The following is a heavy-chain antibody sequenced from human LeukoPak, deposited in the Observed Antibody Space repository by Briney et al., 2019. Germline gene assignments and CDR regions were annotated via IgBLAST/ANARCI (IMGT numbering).Heavy chain of an antibody. CDR1: GFTFRNDW. Sequence: QPGWALRLSCAASGFTFRNDWMNWVRQAPGKGLEWVANIKPDGSEKRYVDSVKGRFTISRDNAKNSLYLQMNSLRAEDTAVYYCARVVGTDEGADYWGQGTLVTVSS. D-gene: IGHD1-7*01. V-gene: IGHV3-7*04. J-gene: IGHJ4*02. CDR3: ARVVGTDEGADY. CDR2: IKPDGSEK.